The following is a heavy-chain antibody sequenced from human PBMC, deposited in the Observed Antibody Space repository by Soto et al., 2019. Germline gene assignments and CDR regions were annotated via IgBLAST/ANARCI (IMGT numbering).Heavy chain of an antibody. D-gene: IGHD6-13*01. CDR1: GYSFTNYW. CDR2: MNPGDSNP. CDR3: ARISSNWADY. V-gene: IGHV5-51*01. J-gene: IGHJ4*02. Sequence: PGESLKISCKGSGYSFTNYWIGWVRQMPGKGLEWMGIMNPGDSNPRYSPSFQGQVTMSADKSISSAYLQWSSLKASDTAMYYCARISSNWADYWGQGTLVTVSS.